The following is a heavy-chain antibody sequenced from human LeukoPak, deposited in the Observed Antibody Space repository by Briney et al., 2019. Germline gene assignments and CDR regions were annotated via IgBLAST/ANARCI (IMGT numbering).Heavy chain of an antibody. CDR2: INGRGSTI. V-gene: IGHV3-48*03. Sequence: GSLRLSCAASGFTFSSYEMNWVRQAPGKGLEWLSNINGRGSTIYYADSVKGRFTISRDNAKNSLYLQMNSLRVEDTAVYFCARVPDTAMMGVDYWGQGTLVTVSS. D-gene: IGHD2-2*01. CDR3: ARVPDTAMMGVDY. J-gene: IGHJ4*02. CDR1: GFTFSSYE.